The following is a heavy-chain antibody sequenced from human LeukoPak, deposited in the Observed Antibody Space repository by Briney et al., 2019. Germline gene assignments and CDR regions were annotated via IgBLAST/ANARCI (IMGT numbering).Heavy chain of an antibody. V-gene: IGHV4-4*07. CDR3: ARLPRLRYFDWRATSSAFDI. CDR2: IYTSGSS. J-gene: IGHJ3*02. CDR1: GGSISSYY. Sequence: SETLSLTCTVSGGSISSYYWSWIRQPAGKGLEWIGRIYTSGSSNYNPSLKSRVTMSVDTSKNQFSLKLSSVTAADTAVYYCARLPRLRYFDWRATSSAFDIWGQGTMVTVSS. D-gene: IGHD3-9*01.